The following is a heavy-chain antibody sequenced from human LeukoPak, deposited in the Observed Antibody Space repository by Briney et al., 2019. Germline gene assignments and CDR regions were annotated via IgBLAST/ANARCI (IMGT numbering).Heavy chain of an antibody. V-gene: IGHV3-48*03. CDR2: ISSSGSAR. J-gene: IGHJ4*02. D-gene: IGHD1-26*01. CDR3: ARVPRSGNHFDY. Sequence: PGGSLRLSCAASGFTFSYYEMNWVRQAPGKGLEWVSYISSSGSARYYADSVKGRFTISRDYAKNSLYLQMNSLRAEDTAVYYCARVPRSGNHFDYWGQGALVTVSS. CDR1: GFTFSYYE.